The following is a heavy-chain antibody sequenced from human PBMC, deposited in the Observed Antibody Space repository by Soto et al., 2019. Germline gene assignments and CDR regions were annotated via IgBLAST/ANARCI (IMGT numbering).Heavy chain of an antibody. V-gene: IGHV3-30*18. J-gene: IGHJ3*01. Sequence: QVQLVESGGGVVQPGRSLRLSCAASGFTFSHYGMHWVRQAPGQGLEWVAVISYDGSNNYYADSVKGRFTISRDNSKNTLYLEMNTLRAEDTAIYYCAKRRADFRVVISDVLDFWGQGTSVTVSS. CDR1: GFTFSHYG. CDR3: AKRRADFRVVISDVLDF. CDR2: ISYDGSNN. D-gene: IGHD3-3*01.